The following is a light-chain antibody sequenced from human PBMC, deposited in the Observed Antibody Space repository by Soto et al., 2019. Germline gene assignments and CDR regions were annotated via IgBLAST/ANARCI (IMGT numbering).Light chain of an antibody. V-gene: IGKV3-15*01. CDR2: DTS. CDR3: QHDDTLPLT. J-gene: IGKJ4*01. Sequence: EIVMTQSPATLAVSPGEGATLSCRASQGIGDTVAWYQQKPGQTPRLLIYDTSIRATGVPARFSVRRSGTEFTLTIDSLEYYDVAVYDCQHDDTLPLTFGGGTKVE. CDR1: QGIGDT.